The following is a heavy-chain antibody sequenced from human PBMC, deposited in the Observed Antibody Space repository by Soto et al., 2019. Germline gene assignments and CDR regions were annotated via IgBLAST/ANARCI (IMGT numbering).Heavy chain of an antibody. D-gene: IGHD3-10*01. J-gene: IGHJ4*02. CDR2: ISYDGSNE. CDR1: GFTFSSYG. CDR3: AKDISGSGSCSDY. Sequence: QVQLVESGGGVVQPGRSLRLSCEASGFTFSSYGMHWVRQAPGKGLEWVAFISYDGSNEYYADSVRGRFAISRDNSRNSVSLHLSSLRGEDTAVYYCAKDISGSGSCSDYWRQGSLVTVSS. V-gene: IGHV3-30*18.